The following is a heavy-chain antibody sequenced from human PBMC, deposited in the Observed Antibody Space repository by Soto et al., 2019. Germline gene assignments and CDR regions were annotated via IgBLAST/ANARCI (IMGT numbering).Heavy chain of an antibody. Sequence: GGSLRLSCAASGLTVSSNYMSWVRQSPGKGLEWVSVIYSGGSTYYADSVKGRFTISRDNPKNTLYLQMNSLRAEDTAVYYCATYYYDSSGYRVDYWGQGTLVTVSS. CDR2: IYSGGST. J-gene: IGHJ4*02. CDR1: GLTVSSNY. V-gene: IGHV3-53*01. CDR3: ATYYYDSSGYRVDY. D-gene: IGHD3-22*01.